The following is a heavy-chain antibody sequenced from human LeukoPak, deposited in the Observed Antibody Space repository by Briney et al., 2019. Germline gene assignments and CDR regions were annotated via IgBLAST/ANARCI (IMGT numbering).Heavy chain of an antibody. Sequence: GASVKVSCKASGGTFSSYAISWVRQAPGQGLEWMGGIIPIFGTANYAQKFQGRVTMTRDTSTSTVYMELSSLRSEDTAVYYCARGRITGPGILVYWGQGTLVTVSS. J-gene: IGHJ4*02. CDR2: IIPIFGTA. V-gene: IGHV1-69*05. D-gene: IGHD1-20*01. CDR3: ARGRITGPGILVY. CDR1: GGTFSSYA.